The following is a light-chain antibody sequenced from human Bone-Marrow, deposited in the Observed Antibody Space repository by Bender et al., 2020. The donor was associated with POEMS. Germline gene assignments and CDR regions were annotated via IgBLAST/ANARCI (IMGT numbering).Light chain of an antibody. V-gene: IGLV4-69*01. J-gene: IGLJ2*01. CDR3: QAWGYGLVV. CDR2: IDSYGGH. CDR1: SGHSGYE. Sequence: QVVVTQAPSASASLGDSVKLTCILSSGHSGYEVAWHQQRPEEAPRYLMKIDSYGGHIKGDGIPDRFSGSSSGAERFLIISRLQSEDEADYYCQAWGYGLVVFGGGTRLTV.